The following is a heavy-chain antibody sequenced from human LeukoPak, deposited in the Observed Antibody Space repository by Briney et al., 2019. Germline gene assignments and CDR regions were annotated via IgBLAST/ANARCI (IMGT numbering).Heavy chain of an antibody. CDR1: GFTVSSNY. CDR3: ARGARIVGTFDP. D-gene: IGHD3-16*02. CDR2: IYSGGST. Sequence: AGGSLRLSCAASGFTVSSNYMSWVRQAPGKGLEWVSVIYSGGSTYYADSVKDRFTISRDNSKNTLYLQMNSLRAEDTAVYYCARGARIVGTFDPWGQGTLVTVSS. J-gene: IGHJ5*02. V-gene: IGHV3-53*01.